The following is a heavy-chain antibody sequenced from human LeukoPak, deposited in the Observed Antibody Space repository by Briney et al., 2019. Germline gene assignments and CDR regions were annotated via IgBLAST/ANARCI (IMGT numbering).Heavy chain of an antibody. D-gene: IGHD6-19*01. Sequence: SETLSLTCSVSDDSITIYYWTWIRQPPGKGLEWIGYIDHTGTTNYNPSLNSRVTISRDTSKNHFSLNLTSVTAADTAIYYCARDPGAHTDSGNWGQGTLVTVSS. V-gene: IGHV4-59*12. CDR2: IDHTGTT. CDR3: ARDPGAHTDSGN. J-gene: IGHJ4*02. CDR1: DDSITIYY.